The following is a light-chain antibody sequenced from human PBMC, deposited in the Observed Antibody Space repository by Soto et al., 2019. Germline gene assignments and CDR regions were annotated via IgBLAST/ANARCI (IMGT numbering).Light chain of an antibody. CDR2: LGS. CDR3: MQALRNPWT. V-gene: IGKV2-28*01. CDR1: QSLLNSNGNNY. Sequence: DLVMTQFPLSLPVTPGEPASISCTSSQSLLNSNGNNYLVWYLQKPGQSPQLLIHLGSKWSSRVPDRFSASGSGTSFTLKISRVEAEDVGVYYCMQALRNPWTFGQGTKLEIK. J-gene: IGKJ1*01.